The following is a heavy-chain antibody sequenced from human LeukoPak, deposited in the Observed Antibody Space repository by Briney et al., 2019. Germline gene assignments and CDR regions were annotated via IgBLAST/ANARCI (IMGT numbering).Heavy chain of an antibody. CDR2: IYYSGST. V-gene: IGHV4-59*01. CDR3: ARGLSIGSSWYAVDY. CDR1: GGSISSYY. Sequence: TPSETLSLTCTVSGGSISSYYWSWIRQAPGKGLEWIGYIYYSGSTNYNPSLKSRVTISVDTSKNQFSLKLSSVTAADTAVYYCARGLSIGSSWYAVDYWGQGTLVTVSS. J-gene: IGHJ4*02. D-gene: IGHD6-13*01.